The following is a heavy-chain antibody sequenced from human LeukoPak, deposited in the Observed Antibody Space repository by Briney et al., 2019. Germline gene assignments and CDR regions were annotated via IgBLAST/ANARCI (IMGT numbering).Heavy chain of an antibody. CDR2: ISSASSYI. Sequence: PGGSLRLSCAASGFTVSSTHMVWVRQAPGKGLEWVSFISSASSYIYYADSVKGRFTISRDNAKNSLYLQMNSLRAEDTAVYYCAREFDGGSYYTSFDYWGQGTLVTVSS. V-gene: IGHV3-21*01. CDR1: GFTVSSTH. CDR3: AREFDGGSYYTSFDY. J-gene: IGHJ4*02. D-gene: IGHD1-26*01.